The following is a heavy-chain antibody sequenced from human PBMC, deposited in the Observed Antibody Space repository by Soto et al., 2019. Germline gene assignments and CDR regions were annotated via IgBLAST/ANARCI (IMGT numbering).Heavy chain of an antibody. CDR2: LYYTGSN. J-gene: IGHJ4*02. CDR1: GGSINSNKYY. Sequence: SDTLSLTCTVSGGSINSNKYYWGWVRQPPGRGLEWIAGLYYTGSNFYNPSLKNRVSISVDTSKNQFSLNVYSVTAADTAVYYCVRPPPGQAPLYPPRLDFWGQGVKVTVSS. CDR3: VRPPPGQAPLYPPRLDF. V-gene: IGHV4-39*01.